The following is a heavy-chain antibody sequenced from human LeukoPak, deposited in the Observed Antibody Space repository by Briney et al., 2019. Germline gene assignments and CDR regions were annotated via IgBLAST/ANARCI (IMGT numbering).Heavy chain of an antibody. CDR2: ISTYNCDA. D-gene: IGHD1-26*01. J-gene: IGHJ4*02. V-gene: IGHV1-18*01. Sequence: SVEVSCQASGSIFATYGITWVRRAPGQRREGMGWISTYNCDANYTQNLQGRVTMTTDTSTSTAYMDLRSLRSDDTAVYYCARDTGSSPGDYWGQGTLVTVSS. CDR3: ARDTGSSPGDY. CDR1: GSIFATYG.